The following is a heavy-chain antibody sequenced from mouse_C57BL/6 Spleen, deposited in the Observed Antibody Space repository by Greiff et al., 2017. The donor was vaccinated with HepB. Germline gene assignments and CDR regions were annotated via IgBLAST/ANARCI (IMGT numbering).Heavy chain of an antibody. CDR1: GYAFSSYW. CDR2: IYPGDGDT. D-gene: IGHD2-4*01. CDR3: ARGGLRRGVYYAMDY. Sequence: LVESGAELVKPGASVRISCKASGYAFSSYWMNWVKQRPGKGLEWIEQIYPGDGDTNYNGKFKGKATLTADKSSSTAYMQLSSLTSEDSAVYFCARGGLRRGVYYAMDYWGQGTSVTVSS. V-gene: IGHV1-80*01. J-gene: IGHJ4*01.